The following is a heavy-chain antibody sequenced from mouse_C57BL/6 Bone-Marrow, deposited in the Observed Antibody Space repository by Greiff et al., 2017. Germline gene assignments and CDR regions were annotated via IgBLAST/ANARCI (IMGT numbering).Heavy chain of an antibody. Sequence: VQLKESGEGLVKPGGSLKLSCAASGFTFSSYAMSWVRQTPEKRLEWVAYISSGGDYNYYADTVKGRFTISRDNARNTLYLQMSSLKSEDTAMYYWTRDQGGSIITTFAYWGQGTLVTVSA. CDR3: TRDQGGSIITTFAY. D-gene: IGHD2-4*01. CDR1: GFTFSSYA. CDR2: ISSGGDYN. J-gene: IGHJ3*01. V-gene: IGHV5-9-1*02.